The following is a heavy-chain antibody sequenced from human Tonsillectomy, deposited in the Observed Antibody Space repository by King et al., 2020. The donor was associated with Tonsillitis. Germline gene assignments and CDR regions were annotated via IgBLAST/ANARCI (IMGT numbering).Heavy chain of an antibody. V-gene: IGHV3-15*01. Sequence: VQLVESGGGLVKPGGSLRLSCAASGFTFRNAWMSWVRQAPGKGLEWVGRIKSKTDGGTTDYAAPVKGRFTISRDDSKNTLYLQMNSLKTEDTAVYFCIGNTEYYYYSGLDVGGQGTTVTVSS. CDR3: IGNTEYYYYSGLDV. CDR2: IKSKTDGGTT. D-gene: IGHD1-14*01. J-gene: IGHJ6*02. CDR1: GFTFRNAW.